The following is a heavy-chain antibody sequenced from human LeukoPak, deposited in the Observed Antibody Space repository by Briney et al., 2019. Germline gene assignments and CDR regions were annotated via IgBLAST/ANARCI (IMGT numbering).Heavy chain of an antibody. CDR2: ISYDGSNK. CDR3: AKDGVPSRWFGRNYFDY. J-gene: IGHJ4*02. V-gene: IGHV3-30*04. Sequence: PGRSLRLSCAASGFTFSNYAMHWVRQALGKGLEWVAVISYDGSNKYYADSVKGGFTISRDNSKNTLYLQMNSLRAEDTAVYYCAKDGVPSRWFGRNYFDYWGQGTLVTVSS. CDR1: GFTFSNYA. D-gene: IGHD3-10*01.